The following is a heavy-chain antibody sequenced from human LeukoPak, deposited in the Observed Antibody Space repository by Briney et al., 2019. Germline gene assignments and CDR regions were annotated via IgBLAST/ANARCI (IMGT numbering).Heavy chain of an antibody. CDR3: ARGRLRSEFDY. CDR2: INAGNGNT. CDR1: GGTFSSYA. J-gene: IGHJ4*02. Sequence: ASVKVSCKASGGTFSSYAISWVRQAPGQRLEWMGWINAGNGNTKYSQKFQGRVTITRDTSASTAYMELSSLRSEDTAVYYCARGRLRSEFDYWGQGTLVTVSS. D-gene: IGHD4-17*01. V-gene: IGHV1-3*01.